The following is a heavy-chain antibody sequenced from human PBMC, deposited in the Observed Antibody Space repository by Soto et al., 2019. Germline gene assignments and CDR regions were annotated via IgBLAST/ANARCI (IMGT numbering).Heavy chain of an antibody. CDR1: GFTFSSHA. J-gene: IGHJ4*02. CDR3: AKDPAYDFWSGYYFDY. D-gene: IGHD3-3*01. CDR2: ISGSGGST. V-gene: IGHV3-23*01. Sequence: GSLRLSCAASGFTFSSHAMSWVRQAPGKGLEWVSAISGSGGSTYYADSVKGRFTISRDNSKNTLYLQMNSLRAEDTAVYYCAKDPAYDFWSGYYFDYWVQGTLVTVSS.